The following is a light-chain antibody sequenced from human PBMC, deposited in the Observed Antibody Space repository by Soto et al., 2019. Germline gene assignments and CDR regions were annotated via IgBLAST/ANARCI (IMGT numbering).Light chain of an antibody. J-gene: IGLJ2*01. Sequence: QSVLTQPPSASGTPGQTVTISCSGSSSNIGSAYIYWYQHLPGTVPKLLIYRNNQRPSGVPDRFSASKSGTSASLAISGLRSEDDADYYCAAWDDSLVVFGGGTKLTVL. CDR2: RNN. CDR3: AAWDDSLVV. V-gene: IGLV1-47*01. CDR1: SSNIGSAY.